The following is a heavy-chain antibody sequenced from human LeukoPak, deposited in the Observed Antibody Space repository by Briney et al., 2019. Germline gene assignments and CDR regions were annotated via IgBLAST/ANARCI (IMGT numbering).Heavy chain of an antibody. CDR1: GGSISSYY. CDR2: IYTSGST. D-gene: IGHD3-10*01. CDR3: ARVFRVVRGVLTDAFDI. V-gene: IGHV4-4*07. J-gene: IGHJ3*02. Sequence: SETLSLTCTVSGGSISSYYWSWIRQPAGKGLEWIGRIYTSGSTNYNPSLKSRVTMSVDTSKNQFSLKLSSMTAADTAVYYCARVFRVVRGVLTDAFDIWGQGTMVTVSS.